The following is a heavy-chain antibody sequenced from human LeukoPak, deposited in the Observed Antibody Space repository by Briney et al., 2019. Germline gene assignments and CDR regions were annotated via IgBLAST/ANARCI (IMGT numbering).Heavy chain of an antibody. CDR2: ISGSGGST. J-gene: IGHJ4*02. CDR1: GFTFSSYA. CDR3: ARGGGYLDRNFNY. Sequence: GGSLRLSCAASGFTFSSYAMSWVRQAPGKGLEWVSVISGSGGSTYYADSVKGRFTISRDSSKNTLYPQLNSLRAEDTAVYYCARGGGYLDRNFNYWGQGTLVTVSS. V-gene: IGHV3-23*01. D-gene: IGHD3-10*01.